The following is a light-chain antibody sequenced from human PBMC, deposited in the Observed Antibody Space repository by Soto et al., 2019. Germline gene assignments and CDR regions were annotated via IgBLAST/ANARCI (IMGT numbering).Light chain of an antibody. CDR1: RSDVGGYNH. CDR2: DVN. J-gene: IGLJ3*02. CDR3: CSYAGSSTWV. Sequence: QSALTQPASVSGSPGQSITISCTGTRSDVGGYNHVSWYQQHPGKAPKLMIYDVNKRPSGVSNHFSGSKSGNTASLTISGLQVEDEAYYYCCSYAGSSTWVFGGGTQLTVL. V-gene: IGLV2-23*02.